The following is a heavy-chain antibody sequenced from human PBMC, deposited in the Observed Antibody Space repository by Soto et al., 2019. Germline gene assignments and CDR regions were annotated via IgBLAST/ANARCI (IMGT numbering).Heavy chain of an antibody. CDR1: GFTFSSYW. D-gene: IGHD3-3*01. Sequence: GGSLRLSCAASGFTFSSYWMYWVRQAPGKGLVWVSRINSDGSSTSYADSVKGRFTISRDNAKNTLYLQMNSLRAEDTAVYYCARQTTIFGVVIPDYYYYYMDVWGKGTTVTVSS. CDR3: ARQTTIFGVVIPDYYYYYMDV. J-gene: IGHJ6*03. V-gene: IGHV3-74*01. CDR2: INSDGSST.